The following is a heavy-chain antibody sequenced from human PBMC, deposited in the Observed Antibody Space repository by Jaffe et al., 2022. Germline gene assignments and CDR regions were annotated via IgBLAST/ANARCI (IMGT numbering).Heavy chain of an antibody. Sequence: EVQLVESGGGLVQPGRSLRLSCTASGFTFGDYAMSWVRQAPGKGLEWVGFIRSKAYGGTTEYAASVKGRFTISRDDSKSIAYLQMNSLKTEDTAVYYCTRDRSDYYDSSAEFDYWGQGTLVTVSS. CDR1: GFTFGDYA. J-gene: IGHJ4*02. D-gene: IGHD3-22*01. CDR3: TRDRSDYYDSSAEFDY. CDR2: IRSKAYGGTT. V-gene: IGHV3-49*04.